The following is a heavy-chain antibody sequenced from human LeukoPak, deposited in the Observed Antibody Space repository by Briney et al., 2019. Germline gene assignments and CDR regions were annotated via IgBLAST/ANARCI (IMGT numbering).Heavy chain of an antibody. CDR3: ARGQDWFDP. J-gene: IGHJ5*02. CDR1: GGSISSSSYY. CDR2: IYSSGST. V-gene: IGHV4-39*07. Sequence: SETLSLTCTVSGGSISSSSYYWGWIRQPPGKVLEWIGSIYSSGSTNYNPSLKSRVSMSVDTSNNEFSLSLTSVTAADTAIYYCARGQDWFDPWGQGTLVTVSS.